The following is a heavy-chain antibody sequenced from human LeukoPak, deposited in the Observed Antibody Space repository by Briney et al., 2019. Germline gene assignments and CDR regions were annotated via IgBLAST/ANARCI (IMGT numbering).Heavy chain of an antibody. D-gene: IGHD2-2*01. CDR3: ARGPVVPALLFDP. V-gene: IGHV1-69*04. CDR1: GYTFTGYY. CDR2: IIPILGIA. Sequence: SVKVSCKASGYTFTGYYMHWVRQAPGQGLEWMGRIIPILGIANYAQKFQGRVTITADKSTSTAYMELSSLRSEDTAVYYCARGPVVPALLFDPWGQGTLVTVSS. J-gene: IGHJ5*02.